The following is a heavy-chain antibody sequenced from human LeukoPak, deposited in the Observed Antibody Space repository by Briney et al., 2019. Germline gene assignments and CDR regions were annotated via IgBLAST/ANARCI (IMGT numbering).Heavy chain of an antibody. Sequence: SETLSLTCTVSGGSISNYYWYWIRQPPGKGLEWVGYIYYSGSTNYNPSLKSRVTISLDTSKNQFSLKLTSVTAADTAVYYCARRPPSYYYAMDVWGQGTTVTVSS. V-gene: IGHV4-59*08. CDR2: IYYSGST. CDR3: ARRPPSYYYAMDV. J-gene: IGHJ6*02. CDR1: GGSISNYY.